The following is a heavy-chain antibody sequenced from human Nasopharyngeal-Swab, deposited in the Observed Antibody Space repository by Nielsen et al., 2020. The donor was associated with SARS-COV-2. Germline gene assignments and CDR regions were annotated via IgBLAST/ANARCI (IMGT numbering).Heavy chain of an antibody. V-gene: IGHV5-51*01. CDR2: IYPGDSDT. D-gene: IGHD3-10*01. J-gene: IGHJ6*02. Sequence: VRQMPGKGLEWMGIIYPGDSDTKYSPSFQGQVSISVDKSINTAYLQWNSLEASDTATYFCAIDYGSGTYGLDVWGQGTRVTVSS. CDR3: AIDYGSGTYGLDV.